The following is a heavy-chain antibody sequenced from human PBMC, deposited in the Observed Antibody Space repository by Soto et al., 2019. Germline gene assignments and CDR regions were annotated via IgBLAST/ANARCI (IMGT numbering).Heavy chain of an antibody. V-gene: IGHV4-39*01. CDR3: ARRRGAILKYYFDY. Sequence: SETLSLTCTVSGGSISSSSYYWGWIRQPPGKGLEWIGSIYYSGSTYYNPSLKSRVTISVDTSKNQFSLKLSSVTAADTAVYYCARRRGAILKYYFDYWGQGTLVTAPQ. CDR1: GGSISSSSYY. CDR2: IYYSGST. J-gene: IGHJ4*02. D-gene: IGHD3-10*01.